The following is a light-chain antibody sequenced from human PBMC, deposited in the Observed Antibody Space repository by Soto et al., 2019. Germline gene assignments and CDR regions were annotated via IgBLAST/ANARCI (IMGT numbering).Light chain of an antibody. J-gene: IGKJ4*01. Sequence: EVVLTQSPGTLSLSPGERATLSCRASQSVSSNYLAWYQQKPGRATRLLIFGAFFRATGIPDRFSGSASGTDFPLTISVLEPEDFAVYYCQQYDTAPLTFGGGTRVEI. V-gene: IGKV3-20*01. CDR3: QQYDTAPLT. CDR2: GAF. CDR1: QSVSSNY.